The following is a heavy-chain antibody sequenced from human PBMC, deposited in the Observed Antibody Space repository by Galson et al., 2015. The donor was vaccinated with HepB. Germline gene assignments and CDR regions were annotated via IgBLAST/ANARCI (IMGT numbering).Heavy chain of an antibody. CDR2: ISRNSGNI. J-gene: IGHJ1*01. V-gene: IGHV3-9*01. Sequence: SLRLSCAASGFIFDNYAMHWVRQAPGKGLEWVSSISRNSGNIGYADSVKGRFTISRDNAKKSLYLQMNSLKTEDTALYYCAKGDGSSWYEFFQHWGQGTLVTVSS. CDR1: GFIFDNYA. CDR3: AKGDGSSWYEFFQH. D-gene: IGHD6-13*01.